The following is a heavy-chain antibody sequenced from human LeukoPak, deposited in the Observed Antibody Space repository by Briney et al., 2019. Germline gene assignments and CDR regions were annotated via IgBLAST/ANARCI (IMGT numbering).Heavy chain of an antibody. V-gene: IGHV4-39*01. CDR3: ARTAGGLRFLEWLLNDAFDI. CDR1: GGSISSSNYY. J-gene: IGHJ3*02. D-gene: IGHD3-3*01. CDR2: IYYSGST. Sequence: SETLSLTCTVSGGSISSSNYYWGWIRQPPGKGLEWIGSIYYSGSTYYNPSLKSRVTISVDTSKNQFSLKLSSVTAADTAVYYCARTAGGLRFLEWLLNDAFDIWGQGTMVTVSS.